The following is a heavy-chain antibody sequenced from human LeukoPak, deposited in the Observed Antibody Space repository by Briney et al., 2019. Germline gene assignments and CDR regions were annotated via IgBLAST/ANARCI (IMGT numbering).Heavy chain of an antibody. V-gene: IGHV3-53*01. Sequence: GSLRLSCAASGFTVSSNYMSWVRQAPGKGLEWVSVIYSGGSTYYADSVKGRFTISRDNSKNTLYLQMNSLRAEDTAVYYCARDKVVPAAANGMDVWGQGTTVTVSS. CDR2: IYSGGST. CDR3: ARDKVVPAAANGMDV. D-gene: IGHD2-2*01. J-gene: IGHJ6*02. CDR1: GFTVSSNY.